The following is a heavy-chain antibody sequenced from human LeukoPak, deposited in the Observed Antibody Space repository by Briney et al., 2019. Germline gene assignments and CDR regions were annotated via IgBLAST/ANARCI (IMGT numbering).Heavy chain of an antibody. V-gene: IGHV1-2*02. CDR1: GYTFTGYY. D-gene: IGHD5-12*01. Sequence: ASVKVSCKASGYTFTGYYMHWVRQAPGQGLEWMGWINPNSGGTNYAQKFQGRVTMTRDTSISTAYMELSRLRSDDTAVYYCARVGASGYDYEYNWFDPWGQGTLVTVSS. CDR3: ARVGASGYDYEYNWFDP. J-gene: IGHJ5*02. CDR2: INPNSGGT.